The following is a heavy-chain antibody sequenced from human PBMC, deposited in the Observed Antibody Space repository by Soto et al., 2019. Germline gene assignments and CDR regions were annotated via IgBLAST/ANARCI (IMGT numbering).Heavy chain of an antibody. D-gene: IGHD3-10*01. CDR1: GFTFSSYG. J-gene: IGHJ4*02. CDR3: AKELYGAGHGGVDY. V-gene: IGHV3-30*18. CDR2: ISYDGSNK. Sequence: QVQLVESGGGVVQPGRSLRLSCAASGFTFSSYGMHWVRQAPGKGLVWVAVISYDGSNKYYADSVKGRFTISRDNSKNTLYLQMNSLRAEDTAVYYCAKELYGAGHGGVDYWGQGTLVTVSS.